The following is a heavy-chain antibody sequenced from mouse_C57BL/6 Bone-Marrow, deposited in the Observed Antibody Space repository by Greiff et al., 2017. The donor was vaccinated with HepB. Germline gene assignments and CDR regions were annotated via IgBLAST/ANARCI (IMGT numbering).Heavy chain of an antibody. J-gene: IGHJ2*01. Sequence: VQLQQPGAELVKPGASVKMSCKASGYTFTSYWITWVKQRPGQGLEWIGDIYPGSGSTNYNEKFKSKATLTVDSSSSTAYMQLSSLTSEDSAVYYCSRGPFYYYGSSYWGQGTTPTVSS. CDR2: IYPGSGST. D-gene: IGHD1-1*01. CDR1: GYTFTSYW. CDR3: SRGPFYYYGSSY. V-gene: IGHV1-55*01.